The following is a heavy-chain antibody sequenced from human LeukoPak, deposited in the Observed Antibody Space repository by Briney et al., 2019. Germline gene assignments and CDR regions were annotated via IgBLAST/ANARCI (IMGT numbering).Heavy chain of an antibody. J-gene: IGHJ6*03. CDR1: GFTFRSYA. Sequence: GGSLRLSCAVSGFTFRSYAMNWVRQAPGKGLEGVAAITADGGSTHYTTSGKGRFVISRDTPKTTLSLQMNNLRAEDTAVYFCARVWLRDYMDVWGEGTTVSVSS. CDR2: ITADGGST. V-gene: IGHV3-23*01. D-gene: IGHD5-12*01. CDR3: ARVWLRDYMDV.